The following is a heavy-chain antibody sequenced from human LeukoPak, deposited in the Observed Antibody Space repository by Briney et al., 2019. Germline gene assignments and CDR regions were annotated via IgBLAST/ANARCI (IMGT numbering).Heavy chain of an antibody. CDR1: GSLFTSYW. Sequence: PGGSLQISGKGSGSLFTSYWIGGVRQLPGKGLEGMGIIYPGDSDTTYSPSFEGQVILSAHKSISTPYLQWSSLKPSDSAMYYCARQQAGCIGDAFDIWGLGTMVTVSS. V-gene: IGHV5-51*01. D-gene: IGHD6-13*01. CDR3: ARQQAGCIGDAFDI. CDR2: IYPGDSDT. J-gene: IGHJ3*02.